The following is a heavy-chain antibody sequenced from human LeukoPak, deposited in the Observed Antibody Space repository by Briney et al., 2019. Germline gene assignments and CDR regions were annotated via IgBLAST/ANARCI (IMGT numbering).Heavy chain of an antibody. J-gene: IGHJ4*02. CDR2: IKQDGSEK. CDR1: GFTYSLFW. D-gene: IGHD4-17*01. Sequence: PGGSLRLSCAASGFTYSLFWMSWVRQAPGKGLEWVANIKQDGSEKYYVDSVKGRFTISRDNAERSLYLQMNSLRAEDTAVYYCARGFASGDYGADWVQGTLVTVSS. V-gene: IGHV3-7*01. CDR3: ARGFASGDYGAD.